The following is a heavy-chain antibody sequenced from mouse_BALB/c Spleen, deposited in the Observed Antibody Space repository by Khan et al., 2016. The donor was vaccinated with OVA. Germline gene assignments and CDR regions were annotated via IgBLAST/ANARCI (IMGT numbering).Heavy chain of an antibody. D-gene: IGHD2-1*01. CDR1: GYSITSGYY. J-gene: IGHJ3*01. CDR2: ISYDGSY. Sequence: EVQRQESGPGLVKPSQSLSLTCSVTGYSITSGYYWNWIRQFPGNKLEWMGYISYDGSYNYNPSLKNRISITRDTSKKQFFLKLNSVTAEDTATYYCASRSYGKGAYWGQGTRVTVSA. V-gene: IGHV3-6*02. CDR3: ASRSYGKGAY.